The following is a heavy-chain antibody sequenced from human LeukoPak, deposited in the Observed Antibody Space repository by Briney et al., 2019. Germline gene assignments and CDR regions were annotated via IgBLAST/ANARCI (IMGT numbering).Heavy chain of an antibody. D-gene: IGHD6-19*01. CDR2: ISSSSSYI. J-gene: IGHJ4*02. CDR3: AAPVSGYSSGWHDY. V-gene: IGHV3-21*01. Sequence: GGSLRLSCTASGFTLNNYAMSWVRQAPGKGLEWVSSISSSSSYIYYADSVKGRFTISRDNAKNSLYLQMNSLRAEDTAVYYCAAPVSGYSSGWHDYWGQGTLVTVSS. CDR1: GFTLNNYA.